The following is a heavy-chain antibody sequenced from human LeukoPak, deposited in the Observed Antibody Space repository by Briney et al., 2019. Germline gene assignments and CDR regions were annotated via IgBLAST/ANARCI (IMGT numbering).Heavy chain of an antibody. J-gene: IGHJ4*02. CDR1: GGSISSSNYY. CDR2: IYYSGST. CDR3: ARRPNCGSGSCYSGPDY. V-gene: IGHV4-39*01. Sequence: SETLSLTCTVSGGSISSSNYYWGWLRQPPGKGLEWIGSIYYSGSTYYNPALKSRVTISVDTSKNQFSLKLSSVTAADTAVYYCARRPNCGSGSCYSGPDYWGQGTLVTVSS. D-gene: IGHD2-15*01.